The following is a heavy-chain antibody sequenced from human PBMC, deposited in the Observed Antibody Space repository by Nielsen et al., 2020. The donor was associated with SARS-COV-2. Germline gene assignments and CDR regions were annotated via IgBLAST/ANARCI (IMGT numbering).Heavy chain of an antibody. CDR2: IKQDGSEK. D-gene: IGHD2-21*02. Sequence: GGSLRLSCAASGFTFSSYWMSWVRQAPGKGLEWVANIKQDGSEKYYMDSVKGRFTISRDNAKNSLYLQMNSLRAEDTAVYYCARSPAYCGADCYFDWFDPWGQGTLVTVSS. V-gene: IGHV3-7*02. CDR1: GFTFSSYW. CDR3: ARSPAYCGADCYFDWFDP. J-gene: IGHJ5*02.